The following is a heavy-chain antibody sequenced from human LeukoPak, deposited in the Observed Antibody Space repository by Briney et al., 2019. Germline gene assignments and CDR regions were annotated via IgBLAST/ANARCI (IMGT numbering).Heavy chain of an antibody. J-gene: IGHJ3*02. Sequence: GGSQRLSCAASGFTVSSNYMSWVRQAPGKGLEWVSVIYSGGSTYYADSVKGRFTISRDNSKNTLYLQMNSLRAEDTAVYYCAREGYYDSRNGAFDIWGQGTMVTVSS. CDR1: GFTVSSNY. V-gene: IGHV3-66*01. CDR2: IYSGGST. D-gene: IGHD3-22*01. CDR3: AREGYYDSRNGAFDI.